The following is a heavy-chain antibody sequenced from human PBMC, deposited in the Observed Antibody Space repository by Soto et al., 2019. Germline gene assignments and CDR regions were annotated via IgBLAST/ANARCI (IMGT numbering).Heavy chain of an antibody. CDR3: ARDLLAGQQLVIPWFHP. J-gene: IGHJ5*02. D-gene: IGHD1-26*01. V-gene: IGHV3-21*01. CDR2: IFTRSSQI. Sequence: ELQLVESGGGLVRPGGSLRLSCTASGFAFSSFNMNWVRQAPGKGVEWVSSIFTRSSQIYYADSVKGRFTISRDDAKNSLFLQMNSLSVEDTAVYYCARDLLAGQQLVIPWFHPWGQGTLVTVSS. CDR1: GFAFSSFN.